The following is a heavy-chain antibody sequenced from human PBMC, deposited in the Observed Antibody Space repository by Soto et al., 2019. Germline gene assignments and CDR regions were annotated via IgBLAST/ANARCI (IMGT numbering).Heavy chain of an antibody. D-gene: IGHD3-3*01. Sequence: GSLRLSCAASGFTFSSYGMHWVRQAPGKGLEWVAVIWYDGSNKYYADSVKGRFTISRDNSKNTLYLQMNSLRAEDTAVYYCARGPSAFPLYYDFWSGYPVEAMDVWGQGT. CDR1: GFTFSSYG. CDR3: ARGPSAFPLYYDFWSGYPVEAMDV. J-gene: IGHJ6*02. CDR2: IWYDGSNK. V-gene: IGHV3-33*01.